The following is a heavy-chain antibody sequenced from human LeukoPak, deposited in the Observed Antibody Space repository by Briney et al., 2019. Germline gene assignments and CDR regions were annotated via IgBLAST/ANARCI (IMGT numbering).Heavy chain of an antibody. D-gene: IGHD3-10*01. J-gene: IGHJ4*02. CDR1: GFTFSSYS. V-gene: IGHV3-21*04. Sequence: GGSLRLSCAASGFTFSSYSMNWVRQAPGKGLEWVSSISSSSSYIYYADSVKGRFTISRDNAKNSLYLQMNSLRAEDTAVYYCARAYGSGSYYFDYWGQGTLVTVSS. CDR2: ISSSSSYI. CDR3: ARAYGSGSYYFDY.